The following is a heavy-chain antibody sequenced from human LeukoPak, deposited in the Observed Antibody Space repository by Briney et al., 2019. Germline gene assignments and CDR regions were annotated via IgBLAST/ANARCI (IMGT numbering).Heavy chain of an antibody. CDR2: IYSSGST. CDR1: GGSISSSSYY. Sequence: SETLSLTCTVSGGSISSSSYYWGWIRQPPGKGLEWIGRIYSSGSTNHNPSLKSRVTMSVDMSKNQFSVRLSSVTAADTAVYYCAREVRCSTTRCYSLFDYWGQGTLVTVSS. J-gene: IGHJ4*02. CDR3: AREVRCSTTRCYSLFDY. V-gene: IGHV4-39*07. D-gene: IGHD2-2*02.